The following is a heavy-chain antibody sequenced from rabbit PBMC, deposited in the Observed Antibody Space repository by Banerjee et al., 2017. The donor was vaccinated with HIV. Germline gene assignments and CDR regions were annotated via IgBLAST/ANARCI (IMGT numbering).Heavy chain of an antibody. V-gene: IGHV1S45*01. CDR2: IDVGSSGRT. D-gene: IGHD4-1*01. J-gene: IGHJ4*01. CDR1: GFDFSSNA. Sequence: QEQLEESGGDLVKPEGSLTLTCTASGFDFSSNAMCWVRQAPGKGLEWVACIDVGSSGRTFYATWAKGRFTISKTSSTTVTLQMTSLTAADTATYFCARDLAGVIGWNFGLWGPGTLVTVS. CDR3: ARDLAGVIGWNFGL.